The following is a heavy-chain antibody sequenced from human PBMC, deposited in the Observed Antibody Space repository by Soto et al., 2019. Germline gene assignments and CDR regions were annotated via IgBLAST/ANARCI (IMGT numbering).Heavy chain of an antibody. D-gene: IGHD5-12*01. V-gene: IGHV1-18*04. CDR3: ARGRGYSLIPVVDDAVDV. CDR2: ITTYNGDT. J-gene: IGHJ3*01. CDR1: GYSFTGYG. Sequence: QVQLVQSGGEVKKPGASVKVSCKASGYSFTGYGINWVRQAPGQGPEWLGRITTYNGDTNYAQNFQGRLTMTTDTSTVTTYVELRSLRSDDTAVYYCARGRGYSLIPVVDDAVDVWGQGTLVTVSS.